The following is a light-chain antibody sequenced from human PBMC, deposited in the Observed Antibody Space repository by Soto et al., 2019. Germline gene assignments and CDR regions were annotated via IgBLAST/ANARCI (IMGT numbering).Light chain of an antibody. CDR3: SSYTSSSIPYV. CDR1: SSDVGGYNY. CDR2: EVS. V-gene: IGLV2-14*01. Sequence: QSALTQPASVSGSPGQSITISCTGTSSDVGGYNYVSWYQQHPGKAPKLMIYEVSNRPSGVSNRFSGSKSGNTASLTISGLQAEDDGDYYCSSYTSSSIPYVFGTGTKATVL. J-gene: IGLJ1*01.